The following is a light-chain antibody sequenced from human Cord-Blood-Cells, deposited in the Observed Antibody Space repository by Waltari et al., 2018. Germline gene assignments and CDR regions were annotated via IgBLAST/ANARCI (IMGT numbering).Light chain of an antibody. CDR1: QSSSSY. J-gene: IGKJ5*01. Sequence: IQMTQPPSSLSASVGDRVTITCRASQSSSSYLNWYQQKPGKAPKLLIYAASSLQSGGPSRFSGSGSGTEFTLTISSLQPEDFATYYCQQSYSTPITFGQGTRLEIK. CDR2: AAS. V-gene: IGKV1-39*01. CDR3: QQSYSTPIT.